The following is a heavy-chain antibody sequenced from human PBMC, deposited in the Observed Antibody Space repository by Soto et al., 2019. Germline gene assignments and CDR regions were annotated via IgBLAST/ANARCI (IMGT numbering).Heavy chain of an antibody. J-gene: IGHJ4*02. V-gene: IGHV1-18*01. D-gene: IGHD3-10*01. CDR3: VRSGNLKRFPPGDY. CDR2: ISGYNGNT. CDR1: GYTFTSYG. Sequence: QVKLVQSGAEVKKPGASVKVSCKASGYTFTSYGISWVRHAPGQGLEWMGWISGYNGNTNYAQKVQDRVTMTTDTSTSTAYMELRSLRSDDTAVYYCVRSGNLKRFPPGDYWGQGTLVTVSS.